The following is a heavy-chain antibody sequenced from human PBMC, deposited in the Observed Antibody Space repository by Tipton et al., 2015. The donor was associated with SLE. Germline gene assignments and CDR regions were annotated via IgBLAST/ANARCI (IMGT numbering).Heavy chain of an antibody. D-gene: IGHD2-21*02. CDR1: DGSISDYY. CDR2: IYASGST. CDR3: ARSFCGDDCYDFYYYYLDV. J-gene: IGHJ6*03. V-gene: IGHV4-4*07. Sequence: TLSLTCTVSDGSISDYYWTWIRQPAGEGLEWIGRIYASGSTNYNPSLKSRVTMSVDTSRNQFSLDLNSVTAADTAVYYCARSFCGDDCYDFYYYYLDVWGKGTTVIVSS.